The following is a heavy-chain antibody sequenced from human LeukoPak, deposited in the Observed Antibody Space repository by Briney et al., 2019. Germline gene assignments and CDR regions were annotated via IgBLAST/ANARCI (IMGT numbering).Heavy chain of an antibody. Sequence: GGSLRLSCSASGFTFSSYAMHWVRQAPGKGLECVSAISSNGGSTYYADSVKGRFTISRDNSKNTLYLQMSGLRAEDTAVYHCVKGGYCSGGTCYQTAYSWFDPWGQGTLVTVSS. CDR3: VKGGYCSGGTCYQTAYSWFDP. J-gene: IGHJ5*02. D-gene: IGHD2-15*01. CDR1: GFTFSSYA. CDR2: ISSNGGST. V-gene: IGHV3-64D*06.